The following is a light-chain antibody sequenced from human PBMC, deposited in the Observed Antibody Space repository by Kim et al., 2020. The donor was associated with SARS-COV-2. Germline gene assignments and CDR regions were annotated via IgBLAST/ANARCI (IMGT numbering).Light chain of an antibody. Sequence: DIVMTQSPDSLAVSLGERATINCKSSKNIFYSSNNKNFLTWYQQKPGQPPKVLIYWASVRESGVPDRFSGSGSATDFTLTIRSLQAEDVAVYYCQQYFATPYTFGQGTKLEI. CDR1: KNIFYSSNNKNF. J-gene: IGKJ2*01. CDR2: WAS. V-gene: IGKV4-1*01. CDR3: QQYFATPYT.